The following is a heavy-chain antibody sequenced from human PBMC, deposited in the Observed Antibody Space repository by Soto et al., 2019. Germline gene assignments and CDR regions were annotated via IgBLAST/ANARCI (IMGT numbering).Heavy chain of an antibody. CDR3: AIRYCSSNRCYSYFYY. D-gene: IGHD2-2*02. CDR2: IDPSDSYT. J-gene: IGHJ4*01. CDR1: GGILSRYC. V-gene: IGHV5-10-1*01. Sequence: RDYLRDRRRGSGGILSRYCISGGRQMPGKSLEWMGRIDPSDSYTNYSPSFQGHVTISADKSISTAYLQWSSLKASDTAMYYCAIRYCSSNRCYSYFYYWRQVTLVT.